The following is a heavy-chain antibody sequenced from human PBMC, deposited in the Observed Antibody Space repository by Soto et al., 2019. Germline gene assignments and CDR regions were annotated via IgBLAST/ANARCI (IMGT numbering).Heavy chain of an antibody. CDR1: GYTFTGYY. J-gene: IGHJ5*02. CDR3: ARVQYYDFWSGYFSWFDP. D-gene: IGHD3-3*01. CDR2: INPNSGGT. Sequence: ASVKVSCKASGYTFTGYYMHWVRQAPGQGLEWMGWINPNSGGTNYAQEFQGRVTMTRDTSISTAYMELSRLRSDDTAVYYCARVQYYDFWSGYFSWFDPWGQGTLVTVSS. V-gene: IGHV1-2*02.